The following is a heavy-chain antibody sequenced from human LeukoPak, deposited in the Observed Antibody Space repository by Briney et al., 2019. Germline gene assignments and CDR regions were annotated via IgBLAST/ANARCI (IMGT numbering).Heavy chain of an antibody. D-gene: IGHD4-11*01. V-gene: IGHV3-30-3*01. CDR1: GFTFSSYA. CDR2: ISYDGSNK. J-gene: IGHJ5*02. Sequence: GGSLRLSCAASGFTFSSYAMHWVRQAPGKGLEWVAVISYDGSNKYYADSVKGRFTISRDNSKNTLYLQMNSLRAEDTAVYYCARATGVSTAVNWFDPWGQGTLVTVSS. CDR3: ARATGVSTAVNWFDP.